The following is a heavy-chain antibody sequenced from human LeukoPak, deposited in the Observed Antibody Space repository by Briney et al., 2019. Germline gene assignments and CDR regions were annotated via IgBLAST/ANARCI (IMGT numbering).Heavy chain of an antibody. D-gene: IGHD6-13*01. J-gene: IGHJ6*03. CDR3: ARGPIAARFGYCMDV. V-gene: IGHV4-34*01. Sequence: SETLSLTCAVYGGSFSGYYWSWIRQPPGKGLEWIGEINHSGSTNYNPSLKSRVTISVDTSKNQFSLKLSSVTAADTAVYYCARGPIAARFGYCMDVWGKGTTVTVSS. CDR1: GGSFSGYY. CDR2: INHSGST.